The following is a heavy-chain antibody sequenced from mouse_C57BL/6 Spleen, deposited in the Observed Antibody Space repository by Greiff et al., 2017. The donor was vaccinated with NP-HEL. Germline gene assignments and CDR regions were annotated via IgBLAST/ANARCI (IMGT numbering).Heavy chain of an antibody. D-gene: IGHD4-1*01. CDR2: SRNKANDYTT. CDR1: GFTFSDFY. Sequence: EVQGVESGGGLVQSGRSLRLSCATSGFTFSDFYMEWVRQAPGKGLEWIAASRNKANDYTTEYSASVKGRFIVSRDTSQSILYLQMNALRAEDTAIYYCARDAPGTAFAYWGQGTLVTVSA. CDR3: ARDAPGTAFAY. V-gene: IGHV7-1*01. J-gene: IGHJ3*01.